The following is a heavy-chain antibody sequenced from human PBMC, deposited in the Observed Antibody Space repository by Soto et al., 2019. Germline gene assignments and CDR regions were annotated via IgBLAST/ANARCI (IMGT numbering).Heavy chain of an antibody. CDR3: ATSNQWAQPYFDA. D-gene: IGHD4-4*01. CDR2: FDPEEGET. V-gene: IGHV1-24*01. Sequence: QVHLVQSGADVKRPGASVKVSCKVSGDSVSELSINWVRQVPAKGLEWMGGFDPEEGETIYAQKFQGRVIMTEDTSTNTAFLDLRSLKSEDTAVYYCATSNQWAQPYFDAWGQGTLVTVSS. J-gene: IGHJ4*02. CDR1: GDSVSELS.